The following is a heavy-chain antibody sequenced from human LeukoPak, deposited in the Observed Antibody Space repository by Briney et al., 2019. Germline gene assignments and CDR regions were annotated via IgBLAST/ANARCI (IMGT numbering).Heavy chain of an antibody. D-gene: IGHD3-22*01. J-gene: IGHJ4*02. CDR1: GFTLRSYT. Sequence: GGSLRLSCEASGFTLRSYTMNWFRQAPGKGLDWVSSISIGGSYIYYADSVKGRFTISRDNAKNSLYLQMNSLRAEDTAVYYCARDALSGYYYKGDPVFFDYWGQGTLVTVSS. V-gene: IGHV3-21*01. CDR3: ARDALSGYYYKGDPVFFDY. CDR2: ISIGGSYI.